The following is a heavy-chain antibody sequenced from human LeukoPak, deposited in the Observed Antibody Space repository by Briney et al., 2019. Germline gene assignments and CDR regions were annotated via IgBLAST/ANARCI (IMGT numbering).Heavy chain of an antibody. Sequence: SETLSLTCSVSGGSISSYYWSWIRQPPGKGLEWIGYIYYSGSTNYNPSLKSRVTISVDTSKNQFSLKLSAVTAADTAVYYCARHEFDSGSLPYFDYWGQGILVTVSS. CDR2: IYYSGST. CDR3: ARHEFDSGSLPYFDY. CDR1: GGSISSYY. J-gene: IGHJ4*02. D-gene: IGHD3-10*01. V-gene: IGHV4-59*08.